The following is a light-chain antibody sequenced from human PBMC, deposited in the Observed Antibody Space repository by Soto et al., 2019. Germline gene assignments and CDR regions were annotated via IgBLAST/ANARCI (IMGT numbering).Light chain of an antibody. J-gene: IGKJ2*01. CDR2: LGS. CDR3: MQALQTPGT. V-gene: IGKV2-28*01. Sequence: DIVMTQSPLSLPVTPGEPASISCRSSQSLLHSNGYTYLDWYLQKPGQSPQLLIYLGSNRASGVPDGFSGSGSGTDFTLEISRVEAEDVWVYYCMQALQTPGTFGQGTKLEIK. CDR1: QSLLHSNGYTY.